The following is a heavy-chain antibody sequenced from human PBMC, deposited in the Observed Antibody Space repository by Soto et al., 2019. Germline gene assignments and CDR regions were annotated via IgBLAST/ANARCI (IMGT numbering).Heavy chain of an antibody. D-gene: IGHD6-13*01. V-gene: IGHV3-30*18. CDR2: TSYDGSYK. CDR3: AKTGAGRFS. J-gene: IGHJ5*02. Sequence: QVQLVESGGGVVQPGRSLRLSCAGSGFTFSSYDVNWVRQAPGKGLEWVAVTSYDGSYKYYADSVKGRFTISRDNSKNTLFLQMNSLRPEDTAVYYCAKTGAGRFSWGQGTLVTVSS. CDR1: GFTFSSYD.